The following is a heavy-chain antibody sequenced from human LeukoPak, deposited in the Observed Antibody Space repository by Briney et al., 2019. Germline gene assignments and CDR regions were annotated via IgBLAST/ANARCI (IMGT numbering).Heavy chain of an antibody. V-gene: IGHV3-21*01. CDR1: GFTFSGYS. Sequence: GGSLRLSCAASGFTFSGYSMNWVRQAPGKGLEWVSSISSSSSYIYYADSVKGRFTISRDNAKNSLYLQMNSLRAEDTAVYYCARDRTLAVAVFDYWGQGTLVTVSS. CDR3: ARDRTLAVAVFDY. D-gene: IGHD6-19*01. CDR2: ISSSSSYI. J-gene: IGHJ4*02.